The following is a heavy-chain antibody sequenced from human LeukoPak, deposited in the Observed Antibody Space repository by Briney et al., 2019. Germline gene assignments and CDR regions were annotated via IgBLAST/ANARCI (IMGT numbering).Heavy chain of an antibody. CDR3: AKGYSSGWYYFDY. V-gene: IGHV3-30*02. CDR1: GFTFSSYG. D-gene: IGHD6-19*01. CDR2: IRYDGSNK. J-gene: IGHJ4*02. Sequence: GGSLRLSCAASGFTFSSYGMHWVRQAPGKGLEWVAFIRYDGSNKYYADSVKGRFTISRDNSKNTLYLQMNSLRAEDTAVYYCAKGYSSGWYYFDYWGQGTLVTVSS.